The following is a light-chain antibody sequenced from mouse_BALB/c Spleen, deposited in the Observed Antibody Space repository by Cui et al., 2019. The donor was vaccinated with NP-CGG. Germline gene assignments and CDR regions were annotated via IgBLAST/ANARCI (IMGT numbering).Light chain of an antibody. J-gene: IGLJ1*01. CDR3: ALWYSNHWV. CDR1: TGAVTSSNY. V-gene: IGLV1*01. Sequence: QAVVTQEAATTTSPGETVTFTCRSSTGAVTSSNYANWVQEKPDHLFSGLMGGTNNRAPGVPARFSGSLIGDKAALTITGAQTEDEAIYFCALWYSNHWVFGGGTKLTVL. CDR2: GTN.